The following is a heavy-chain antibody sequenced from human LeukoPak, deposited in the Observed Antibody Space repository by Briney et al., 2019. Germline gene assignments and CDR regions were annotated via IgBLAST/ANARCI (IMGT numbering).Heavy chain of an antibody. J-gene: IGHJ4*02. CDR2: ISSSSSYI. Sequence: GGSLRLSCAASGFTFSNAWMSWVRQAPGKGLEWVSSISSSSSYIYYADSVKGRFTISRDNAKNSLYLQMNSLRDEDTAVYYCARDSNYGDYWGQGTLVTVSS. CDR1: GFTFSNAW. V-gene: IGHV3-21*01. CDR3: ARDSNYGDY.